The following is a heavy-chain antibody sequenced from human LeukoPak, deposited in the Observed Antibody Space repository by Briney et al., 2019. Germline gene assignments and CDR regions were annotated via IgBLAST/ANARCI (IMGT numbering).Heavy chain of an antibody. Sequence: PSETLSLTCTVSGYSISSGYFRGWIRQPPGKGLECIGTIYHSGSTYYNPSLKSRVTISVDTSKNQFSLKLTSVTAADTAVYYCARKQGGQLVNTRRWFDPWGQGTLVTVSS. CDR1: GYSISSGYF. D-gene: IGHD6-13*01. CDR2: IYHSGST. CDR3: ARKQGGQLVNTRRWFDP. J-gene: IGHJ5*02. V-gene: IGHV4-38-2*02.